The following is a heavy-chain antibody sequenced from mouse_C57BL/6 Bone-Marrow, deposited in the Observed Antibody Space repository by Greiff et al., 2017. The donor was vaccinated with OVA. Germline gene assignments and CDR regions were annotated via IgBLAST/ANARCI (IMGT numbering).Heavy chain of an antibody. J-gene: IGHJ3*01. Sequence: EVKVVESGGDLVKPGGSLKLSCAASGFTFSSYGMSWVRQTPDQRLEWVATISSGGSYTYYPDSVKGRFTISRDNAKNTLYLQMSSLKSEDTAMDYCAGHGGDSRAWFAYWGQGALVTVSA. CDR2: ISSGGSYT. V-gene: IGHV5-6*01. CDR1: GFTFSSYG. CDR3: AGHGGDSRAWFAY.